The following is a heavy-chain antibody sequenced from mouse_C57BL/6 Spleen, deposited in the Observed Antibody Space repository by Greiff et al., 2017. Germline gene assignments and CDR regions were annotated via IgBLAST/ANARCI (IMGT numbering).Heavy chain of an antibody. CDR2: IYPGDGDT. CDR1: GYAFSSSW. D-gene: IGHD1-1*01. J-gene: IGHJ2*01. V-gene: IGHV1-82*01. CDR3: ARSRITTVVVDY. Sequence: QVQLKESGPELVKPGASVKISCKASGYAFSSSWMNWVKQRPGKGLEWIGRIYPGDGDTNYNGKFKGKATLTADKSSSTAYMQLSSLTSEDSAVYFCARSRITTVVVDYWGQGTTLTVSS.